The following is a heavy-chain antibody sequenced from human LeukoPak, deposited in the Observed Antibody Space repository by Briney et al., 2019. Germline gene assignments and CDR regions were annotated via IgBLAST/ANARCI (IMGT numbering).Heavy chain of an antibody. Sequence: SVKVSCKASGGTFSSYAISWVRQAPGQGLECMGGIIPIFGTANYAQKFQGRVTITADESTSTAYMELRSLRSDDTAVYYCARDGSGWYYFDYWGQGTLVTVSS. CDR2: IIPIFGTA. CDR3: ARDGSGWYYFDY. V-gene: IGHV1-69*01. D-gene: IGHD6-19*01. J-gene: IGHJ4*02. CDR1: GGTFSSYA.